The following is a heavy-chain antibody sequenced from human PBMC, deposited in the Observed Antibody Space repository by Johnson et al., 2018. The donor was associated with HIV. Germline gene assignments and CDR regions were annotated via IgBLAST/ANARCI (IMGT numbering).Heavy chain of an antibody. CDR2: IHWNGGST. J-gene: IGHJ3*02. V-gene: IGHV3-20*04. CDR1: EFTFRDYW. D-gene: IGHD6-19*01. Sequence: VQLVESGGGVVQPGGSLRLSCSASEFTFRDYWMAWVRQAPGKGLEWVSGIHWNGGSTGYADSVKGRFTISRDSSKNTLFLQMNSLRVEDTAIYYCAGRSSAWYEDAFDIWGQGTMVTLSS. CDR3: AGRSSAWYEDAFDI.